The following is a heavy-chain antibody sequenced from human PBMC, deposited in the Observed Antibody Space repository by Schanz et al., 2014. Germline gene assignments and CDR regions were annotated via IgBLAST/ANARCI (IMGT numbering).Heavy chain of an antibody. CDR3: AKGRFGELSAFDI. Sequence: ERLVESGGGVVQPGRSLRLSCAASGFIFSNYGMHWVRQAPGKGLEWVSYVSSSSSYTHYADSVKGRFTISRDNSKNSLYLQMNSLRAEDTAVYYCAKGRFGELSAFDIWGQGTMVTVSS. CDR1: GFIFSNYG. CDR2: VSSSSSYT. D-gene: IGHD3-10*01. J-gene: IGHJ3*02. V-gene: IGHV3-21*05.